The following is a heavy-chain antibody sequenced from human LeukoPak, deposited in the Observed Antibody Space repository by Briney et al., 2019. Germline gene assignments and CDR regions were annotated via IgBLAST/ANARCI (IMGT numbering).Heavy chain of an antibody. D-gene: IGHD3-16*01. J-gene: IGHJ4*02. Sequence: GGSLRLSCAASGFTFSSYAMSWVRQAPGKGPEWVSAISGSGGSTYYADSVKGRFTISRDNSKNTLYLQMNSLRAEDTAVYYCAKTFGPQGYYFDYWGQGTLVTVSS. CDR2: ISGSGGST. V-gene: IGHV3-23*01. CDR1: GFTFSSYA. CDR3: AKTFGPQGYYFDY.